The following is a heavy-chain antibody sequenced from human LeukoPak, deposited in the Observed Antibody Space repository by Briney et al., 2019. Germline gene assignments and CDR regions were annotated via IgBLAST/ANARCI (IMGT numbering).Heavy chain of an antibody. J-gene: IGHJ4*02. CDR3: ARDSSTRTRSREFDY. V-gene: IGHV3-48*01. D-gene: IGHD6-13*01. Sequence: GGSLRLSCAASGFTFRSYSMNWVRQAPGKGLEWVSYISSSSSTIYYADSVKGRFTISRDNAKNSLYLQMNSLRAEDTAVYYCARDSSTRTRSREFDYWGQGTLVTVSS. CDR1: GFTFRSYS. CDR2: ISSSSSTI.